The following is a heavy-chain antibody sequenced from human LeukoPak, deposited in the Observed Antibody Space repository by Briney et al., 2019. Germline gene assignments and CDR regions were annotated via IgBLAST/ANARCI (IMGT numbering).Heavy chain of an antibody. Sequence: GGSLRLSCAASGFTFSSYAMHWVRQAPGKGLEWVAFIRYDGSNKYYADSVKGRFTISRDNAKNTLYLQMNSLRLEDTAVYYCVRDWAPASMQAAPFDCWGQGTLVTVSS. V-gene: IGHV3-30*02. CDR3: VRDWAPASMQAAPFDC. J-gene: IGHJ4*02. CDR1: GFTFSSYA. CDR2: IRYDGSNK. D-gene: IGHD2/OR15-2a*01.